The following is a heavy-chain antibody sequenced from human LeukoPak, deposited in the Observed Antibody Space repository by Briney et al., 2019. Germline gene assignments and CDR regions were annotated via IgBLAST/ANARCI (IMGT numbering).Heavy chain of an antibody. CDR1: EFTLKIYP. CDR3: AREGVQTTVDAFDI. CDR2: ISHDGSDK. V-gene: IGHV3-30*04. D-gene: IGHD4-17*01. Sequence: GGSLRLSCAASEFTLKIYPMHWVRQAPGKGLEWLSVISHDGSDKNNADSVKGRFIISRDNSKNTIYLQLNSLRPEDTAMYYCAREGVQTTVDAFDIWGLGTMAIVSS. J-gene: IGHJ3*02.